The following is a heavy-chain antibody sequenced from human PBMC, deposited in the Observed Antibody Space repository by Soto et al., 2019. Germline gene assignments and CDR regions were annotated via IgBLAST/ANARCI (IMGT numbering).Heavy chain of an antibody. CDR1: GYTFTSHD. Sequence: ASVKVSCKASGYTFTSHDINWVRQAPGQGLEWMGGIIPIFGTANYAQKFQGRVTITADESTSTAYMELSSLRSEDTAVYYCASSFQIFGVVHYYYYYGMDVWGQGTTVTVSS. D-gene: IGHD3-3*01. J-gene: IGHJ6*02. CDR2: IIPIFGTA. V-gene: IGHV1-69*13. CDR3: ASSFQIFGVVHYYYYYGMDV.